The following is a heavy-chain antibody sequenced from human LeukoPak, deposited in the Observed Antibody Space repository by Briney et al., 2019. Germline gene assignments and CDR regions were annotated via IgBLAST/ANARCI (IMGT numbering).Heavy chain of an antibody. V-gene: IGHV1-46*01. J-gene: IGHJ5*02. CDR3: ARGQITMIVGEFDP. CDR1: GYTFTRYY. D-gene: IGHD3-22*01. CDR2: INPSGGST. Sequence: AASVKVSCEASGYTFTRYYMHWVRQAPGQGLEWMGRINPSGGSTSYAQKFQGRVTMTRDTSTSTGYMELSSLRSEDTAVYYCARGQITMIVGEFDPWGQGTLVTVSS.